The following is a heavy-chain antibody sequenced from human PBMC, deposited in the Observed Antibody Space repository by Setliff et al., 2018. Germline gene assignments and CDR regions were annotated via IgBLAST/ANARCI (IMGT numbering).Heavy chain of an antibody. Sequence: GSLRLSCEASGFIFKTHSMNWVRQAPGKGLEWVSSISSSSSYKYYADSVKGRFAISRDNAKNSLYLQMNSLRAEDTAVYYCTRDWGGVGATNAFDIWGQGTMVT. CDR2: ISSSSSYK. CDR1: GFIFKTHS. D-gene: IGHD1-26*01. J-gene: IGHJ3*02. V-gene: IGHV3-21*01. CDR3: TRDWGGVGATNAFDI.